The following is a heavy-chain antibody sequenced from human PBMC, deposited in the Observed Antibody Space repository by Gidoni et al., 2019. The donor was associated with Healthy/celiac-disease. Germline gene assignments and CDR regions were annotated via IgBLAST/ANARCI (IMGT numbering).Heavy chain of an antibody. CDR3: ARDRCSGGSCYHDY. D-gene: IGHD2-15*01. CDR2: IYSGGST. Sequence: EVKLVESGGGVIQPGGSLRLSCEAAGFTVSSNYMRWVRQAPGKGLEWGSVIYSGGSTYYADSVKGRFTISRDNSKNTLYLQMNSLRAEDTAVYYCARDRCSGGSCYHDYWGQGTLVTVSS. V-gene: IGHV3-53*01. CDR1: GFTVSSNY. J-gene: IGHJ4*02.